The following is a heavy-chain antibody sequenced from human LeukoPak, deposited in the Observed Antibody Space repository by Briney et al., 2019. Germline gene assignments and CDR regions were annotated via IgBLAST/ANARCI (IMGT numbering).Heavy chain of an antibody. CDR1: GFTFSSYW. D-gene: IGHD5-18*01. J-gene: IGHJ4*02. V-gene: IGHV3-7*01. CDR3: ARHLSGITGYTYGRGIDY. Sequence: GGSLRLSCAASGFTFSSYWMNWVRQAPEKGLEWVAKIKKDGSEKYYVDSVKGRFTISRDNAKTSLYLQMNSLRAEDTAVYYCARHLSGITGYTYGRGIDYWGQGTLVTVSS. CDR2: IKKDGSEK.